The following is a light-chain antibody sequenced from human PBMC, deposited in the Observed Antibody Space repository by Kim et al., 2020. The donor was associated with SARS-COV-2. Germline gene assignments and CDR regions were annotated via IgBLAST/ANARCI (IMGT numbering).Light chain of an antibody. CDR2: QDS. CDR1: KLGDKY. CDR3: QAWDSSTANYV. J-gene: IGLJ1*01. V-gene: IGLV3-1*01. Sequence: PGQTASITCSGDKLGDKYACWYHQKPGQSPVLVIYQDSKRPSGIPERFSGSNSGNTATLTISGTQAMDEADYYCQAWDSSTANYVFGNGTKVTVL.